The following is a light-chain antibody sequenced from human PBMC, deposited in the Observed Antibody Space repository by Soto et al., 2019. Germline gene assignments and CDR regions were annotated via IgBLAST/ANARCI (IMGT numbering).Light chain of an antibody. V-gene: IGKV3-11*01. J-gene: IGKJ1*01. Sequence: EIVLTQSPATLSLSPAERATLSCRASQSVSSYLAWYQQKPGQAPRLLIYDASNRATGIPARFSGSGSGTDFTLTISSLEPEDFAVYYCQQRRTFGQGTKVEIK. CDR3: QQRRT. CDR2: DAS. CDR1: QSVSSY.